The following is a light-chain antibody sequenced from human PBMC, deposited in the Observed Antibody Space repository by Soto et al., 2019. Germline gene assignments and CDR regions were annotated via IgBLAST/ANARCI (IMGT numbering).Light chain of an antibody. CDR1: QSVSGY. Sequence: EIVLTQSPATLSLSPGERATLSCRASQSVSGYLAWYQQKPGQAPRLLMYDASNRATGIPARFSGSGSGTDITITISILSPEVFAVYYCQQRSNWPYTFGGGTKVEIK. CDR2: DAS. CDR3: QQRSNWPYT. J-gene: IGKJ4*01. V-gene: IGKV3-11*01.